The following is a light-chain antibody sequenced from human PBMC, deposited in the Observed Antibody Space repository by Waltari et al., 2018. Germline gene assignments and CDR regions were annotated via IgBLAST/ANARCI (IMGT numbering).Light chain of an antibody. Sequence: DIVMTQSPASLAVSLGERATIHCKSSQSVLYSSNKKNYLAWYQHKPGQPPKLLFYWASTRQPGVPDRCRASGSGTDFTLTISSLQSEDVAVYYCQQYYTTPRLTFGGGTKVEIK. CDR3: QQYYTTPRLT. V-gene: IGKV4-1*01. CDR2: WAS. J-gene: IGKJ4*01. CDR1: QSVLYSSNKKNY.